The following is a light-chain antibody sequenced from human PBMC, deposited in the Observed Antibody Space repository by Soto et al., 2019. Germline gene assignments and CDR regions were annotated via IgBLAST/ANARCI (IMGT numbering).Light chain of an antibody. V-gene: IGLV2-14*03. CDR3: SSYTSSSTVV. J-gene: IGLJ2*01. CDR1: SSDVGGYNY. CDR2: DVS. Sequence: QSALTQPASVSGSPGQSITISCTGTSSDVGGYNYVSWYQQHPGKAPKLMIYDVSYRSSGVSYRFSGSKSGNTASLTISGLQAEDEAAYYCSSYTSSSTVVFGGGTKLTVL.